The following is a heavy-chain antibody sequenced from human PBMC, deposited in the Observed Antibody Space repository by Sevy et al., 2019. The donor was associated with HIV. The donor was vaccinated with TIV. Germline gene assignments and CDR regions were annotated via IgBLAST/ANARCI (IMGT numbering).Heavy chain of an antibody. Sequence: ASVKVSCKVSGHTLSEFAMHWVRLAPGKGLEWMGTFDPEDEKTLHAQKFQGRVTMTEDTSTDTAYMEVNNLRSEDTAVYYCATTKDYYDSSGYPFDYWGQGTLVTVSS. CDR1: GHTLSEFA. V-gene: IGHV1-24*01. CDR3: ATTKDYYDSSGYPFDY. CDR2: FDPEDEKT. J-gene: IGHJ4*02. D-gene: IGHD3-22*01.